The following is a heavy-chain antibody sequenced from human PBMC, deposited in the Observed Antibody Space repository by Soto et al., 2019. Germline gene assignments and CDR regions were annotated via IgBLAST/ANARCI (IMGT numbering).Heavy chain of an antibody. D-gene: IGHD2-15*01. Sequence: SVKVSCKASGGTFSSYTISWVRQAPGQGLEWMGRIIPILGIANYAQKFQGRVTITADKSTSTAYMELSSLRSEDTAVYYCARLCSGGSCYSGYWGQGTLVTVSS. CDR2: IIPILGIA. V-gene: IGHV1-69*02. J-gene: IGHJ4*02. CDR1: GGTFSSYT. CDR3: ARLCSGGSCYSGY.